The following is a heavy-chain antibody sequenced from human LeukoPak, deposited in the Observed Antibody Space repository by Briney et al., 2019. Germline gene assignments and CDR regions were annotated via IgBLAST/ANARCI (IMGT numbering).Heavy chain of an antibody. J-gene: IGHJ6*03. D-gene: IGHD5-12*01. CDR3: ARAVNEGYVSYYYYYYMDV. Sequence: PSETLSLTCTVSGGSISSSSYYWGWIRQPPGKGLEWIGSIYYSGSTYYNPSLKSRVTISVDTSKNQFSLKLSSVTAADTAVYYCARAVNEGYVSYYYYYYMDVWGKGTTVTVSS. V-gene: IGHV4-39*07. CDR2: IYYSGST. CDR1: GGSISSSSYY.